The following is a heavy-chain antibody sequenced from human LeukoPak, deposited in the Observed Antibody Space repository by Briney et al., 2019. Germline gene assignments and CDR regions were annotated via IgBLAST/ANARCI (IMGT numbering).Heavy chain of an antibody. J-gene: IGHJ4*02. CDR2: IYYSGRT. V-gene: IGHV4-59*01. CDR1: GGSISSYY. D-gene: IGHD4-17*01. Sequence: SETLSLTCTVSGGSISSYYWSWIRQPPGKGLGWIGYIYYSGRTNYNPSLKSRVTISVDTSKNQFSLKLSSVTAADTAVYYCARDYGDYVVDYWGQGTLVTVSS. CDR3: ARDYGDYVVDY.